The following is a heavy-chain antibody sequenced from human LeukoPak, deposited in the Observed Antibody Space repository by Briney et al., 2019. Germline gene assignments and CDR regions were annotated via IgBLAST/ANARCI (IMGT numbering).Heavy chain of an antibody. D-gene: IGHD6-6*01. J-gene: IGHJ6*02. V-gene: IGHV3-53*01. Sequence: GGSLRLSCAASGFTVSSNYMSWVRQAPGKGLEWVSLIYSGGNTYFADSMKGRFTISRDNSKNTLYLQMNSLRAEDTAVYYCAKDHLPYSSSFNYYYGMDVWGQGTTVTVSS. CDR1: GFTVSSNY. CDR2: IYSGGNT. CDR3: AKDHLPYSSSFNYYYGMDV.